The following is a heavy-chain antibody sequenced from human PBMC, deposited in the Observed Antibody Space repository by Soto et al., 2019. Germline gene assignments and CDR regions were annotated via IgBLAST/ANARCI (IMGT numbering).Heavy chain of an antibody. J-gene: IGHJ4*02. CDR1: GFTFDDYA. CDR2: ISWNSGSI. CDR3: AKAGSPAIAAAGTGFDY. D-gene: IGHD6-13*01. V-gene: IGHV3-9*01. Sequence: EVQLVESGGGLVQPGRSLRLSCAASGFTFDDYAMHWVRQASGKGLEWVSGISWNSGSIGYADSVKGRFTISRDNAKNSLYLQMNSLRAEDTALYYCAKAGSPAIAAAGTGFDYWGQGTLVTVSS.